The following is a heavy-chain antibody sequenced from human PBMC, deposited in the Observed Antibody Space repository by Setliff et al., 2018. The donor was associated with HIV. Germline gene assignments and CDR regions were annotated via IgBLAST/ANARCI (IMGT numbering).Heavy chain of an antibody. D-gene: IGHD3-10*01. V-gene: IGHV3-66*01. CDR1: GFTFSSYS. CDR2: IYSGGST. Sequence: GGSLRLSCAASGFTFSSYSMSWVRQAPGKGLEWVSVIYSGGSTYYADSVKGRFTIYRDNSKNMIYLQMNSLRAEDTAVYYCARDRVESLWFGDLNYMDVWGKGTTVT. J-gene: IGHJ6*03. CDR3: ARDRVESLWFGDLNYMDV.